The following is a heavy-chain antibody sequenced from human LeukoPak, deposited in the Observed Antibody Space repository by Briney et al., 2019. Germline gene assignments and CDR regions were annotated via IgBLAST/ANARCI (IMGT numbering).Heavy chain of an antibody. Sequence: SETLSLTCTVSGGSISSSSYYRGWIRQPPGKGLEWIGSIYYSGSTYYNPSLKSRVTISVDTSKNQFSLKLSSVTAADTAVYYCARQGATISYYFDYWGQGTLVTVSS. CDR3: ARQGATISYYFDY. J-gene: IGHJ4*02. D-gene: IGHD1-26*01. CDR1: GGSISSSSYY. CDR2: IYYSGST. V-gene: IGHV4-39*01.